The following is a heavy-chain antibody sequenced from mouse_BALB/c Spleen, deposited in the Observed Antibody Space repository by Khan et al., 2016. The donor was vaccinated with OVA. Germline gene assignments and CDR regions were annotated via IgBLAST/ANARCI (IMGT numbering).Heavy chain of an antibody. CDR2: ISDLAYTF. J-gene: IGHJ3*01. D-gene: IGHD1-2*01. CDR1: GFTFSDYG. Sequence: EVQLQESGGGLVQPGGSRKLSCAASGFTFSDYGMAWVRQAPGKGPEWVAFISDLAYTFYYADTVTGRFPLSRENAKNTLYLEMSSLRAGDTAMYYCARGGGTAACAYWGQGTLVTVSA. V-gene: IGHV5-15*02. CDR3: ARGGGTAACAY.